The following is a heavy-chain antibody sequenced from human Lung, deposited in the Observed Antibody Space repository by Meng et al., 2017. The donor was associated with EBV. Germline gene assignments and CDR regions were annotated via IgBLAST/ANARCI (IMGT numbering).Heavy chain of an antibody. CDR3: ARDGRSYYPL. CDR2: INAGNGNT. CDR1: GYSLTTYG. J-gene: IGHJ4*02. Sequence: LGQAGAGVKKPGASVKVSCKASGYSLTTYGMHWVRQAPGQRLEWMGWINAGNGNTKYSERFQSRVTITRDTAASTAYMELSSLRSEDTAVYYCARDGRSYYPLWGQGTLVTVSS. D-gene: IGHD3-10*01. V-gene: IGHV1-3*01.